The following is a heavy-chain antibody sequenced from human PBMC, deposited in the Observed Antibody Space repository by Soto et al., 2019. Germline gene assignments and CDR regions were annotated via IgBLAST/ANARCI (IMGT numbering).Heavy chain of an antibody. CDR2: TIPIFGTA. Sequence: QVQLVQSGAEVKKPGSSVKVSCKASGGTFSSSVISWVRQAPGQGLEWMAGTIPIFGTANYAQKFQGRVKVSADKSTSTAYMELSSLRSDYTAVYYCASQSGSGSYSAWGQGTLVTVSS. D-gene: IGHD3-10*01. CDR3: ASQSGSGSYSA. CDR1: GGTFSSSV. V-gene: IGHV1-69*06. J-gene: IGHJ5*02.